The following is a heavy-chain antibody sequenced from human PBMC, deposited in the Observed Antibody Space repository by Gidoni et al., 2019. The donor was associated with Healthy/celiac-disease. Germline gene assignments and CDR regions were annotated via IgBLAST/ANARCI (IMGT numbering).Heavy chain of an antibody. V-gene: IGHV3-9*03. CDR1: GFTFEDYA. J-gene: IGHJ3*02. Sequence: VQLVESGGGLVQHGRSLRLSCAASGFTFEDYAMHWVRHAPGKGLVWVSGISWNSCSIGYADSVKGRFTISRDNAKNSLYLQMNSLRAEDMTLYYCAKGRTHYYDSSGYNAFDIWGKGQWSPSLQ. CDR2: ISWNSCSI. D-gene: IGHD3-22*01. CDR3: AKGRTHYYDSSGYNAFDI.